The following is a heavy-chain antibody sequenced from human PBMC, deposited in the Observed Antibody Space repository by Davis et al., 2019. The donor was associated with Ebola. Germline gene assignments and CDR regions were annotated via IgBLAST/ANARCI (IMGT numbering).Heavy chain of an antibody. CDR2: IRYDGSNK. CDR1: GFTFSSYG. CDR3: AKAPITGTTSYYYYYMDV. Sequence: GESLKISCAASGFTFSSYGMHWVRQVPGKGLEWVAFIRYDGSNKYYADSVKGRFTISRDNSKNTLYLQMNSLRAEDTAVYYCAKAPITGTTSYYYYYMDVWGKGTTVTVSS. J-gene: IGHJ6*03. D-gene: IGHD1-7*01. V-gene: IGHV3-30*02.